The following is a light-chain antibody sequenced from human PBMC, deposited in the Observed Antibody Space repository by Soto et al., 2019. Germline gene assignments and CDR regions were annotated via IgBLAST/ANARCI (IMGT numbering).Light chain of an antibody. CDR2: YVS. Sequence: DIQMTHSPSSLSASVVDRVNITFRASQSIGTNLNWYQQRPGKAPKLLIYYVSSLQSGVSSRFSGSGSGTDFTLTISSLQPEDLATYYCIESSSDLNFGKGQRLEIK. CDR1: QSIGTN. CDR3: IESSSDLN. V-gene: IGKV1-39*01. J-gene: IGKJ5*01.